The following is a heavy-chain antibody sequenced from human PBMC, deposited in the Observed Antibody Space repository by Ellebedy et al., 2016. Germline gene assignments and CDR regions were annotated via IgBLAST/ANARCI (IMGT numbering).Heavy chain of an antibody. CDR1: GFTFSSYA. CDR2: INSGGAT. Sequence: GGSLRLSXAASGFTFSSYAMSWVRQAPGKGLECVSLINSGGATYYADSVEGRFTISRDNPKKKLYLQMSSLGADDTAVYYCVTKHNAAFDIWGQGTTVTVS. V-gene: IGHV3-53*01. J-gene: IGHJ3*02. D-gene: IGHD1-1*01. CDR3: VTKHNAAFDI.